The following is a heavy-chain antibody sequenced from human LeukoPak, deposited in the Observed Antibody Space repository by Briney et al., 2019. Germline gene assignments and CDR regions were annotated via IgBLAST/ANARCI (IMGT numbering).Heavy chain of an antibody. CDR2: ISSSSSYI. CDR1: GFTFSSYS. J-gene: IGHJ4*02. CDR3: ARSTSDHYGGNPDFGY. Sequence: GGSLRLSCAASGFTFSSYSMNWVRQAPGKGLEWVSSISSSSSYIYYADSVKGRFTISRDNAKNSLYLQMNSLRAEDTAVYYCARSTSDHYGGNPDFGYWGQGTLVTVSS. D-gene: IGHD4-23*01. V-gene: IGHV3-21*01.